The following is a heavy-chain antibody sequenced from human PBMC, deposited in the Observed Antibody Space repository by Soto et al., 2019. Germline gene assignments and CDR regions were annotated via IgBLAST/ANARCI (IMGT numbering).Heavy chain of an antibody. D-gene: IGHD3-10*01. CDR2: TYYRSNWRH. CDR1: GDSVSSNTAA. Sequence: PSQTLSLTCAISGDSVSSNTAAWNWIRSSPSRGLEWLGRTYYRSNWRHDYAVSVKSRITISSDTSKSQFSLHLNSVTPEVRAVYYCAGGSGSLNYWGQGSLVTVSS. CDR3: AGGSGSLNY. V-gene: IGHV6-1*01. J-gene: IGHJ4*02.